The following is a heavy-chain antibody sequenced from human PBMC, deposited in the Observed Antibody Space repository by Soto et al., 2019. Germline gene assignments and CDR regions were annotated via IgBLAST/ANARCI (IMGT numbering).Heavy chain of an antibody. J-gene: IGHJ4*02. CDR1: GFTFSSYA. Sequence: GGSLRLSCAASGFTFSSYALSCVRQAPGKGLEWVSAISGSGGSTYYADSVKGRFTISRDNSKNTLYLQMNSLRAEDTAGYYCAKEEVVVVITCDYWGQGTLVTVSS. D-gene: IGHD3-22*01. CDR2: ISGSGGST. CDR3: AKEEVVVVITCDY. V-gene: IGHV3-23*01.